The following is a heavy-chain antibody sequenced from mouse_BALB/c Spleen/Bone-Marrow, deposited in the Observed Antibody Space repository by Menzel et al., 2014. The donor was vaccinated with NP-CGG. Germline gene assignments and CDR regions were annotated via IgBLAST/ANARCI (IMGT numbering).Heavy chain of an antibody. CDR1: GFSLTSYD. D-gene: IGHD2-4*01. J-gene: IGHJ4*01. V-gene: IGHV2-9-2*01. Sequence: VQLQESGPGLVAPSQSLSITCTVSGFSLTSYDISWIRQPPGKGLEWLGVIWTGGGTNYNSAFMSRLSISKDNSKSQVFLKMNSLQTDDTAIYYCVGDGGIYYDYLYAMDYWGQGTSVTVSS. CDR2: IWTGGGT. CDR3: VGDGGIYYDYLYAMDY.